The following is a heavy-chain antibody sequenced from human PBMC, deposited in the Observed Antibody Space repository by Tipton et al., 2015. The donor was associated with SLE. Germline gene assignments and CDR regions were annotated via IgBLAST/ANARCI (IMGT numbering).Heavy chain of an antibody. Sequence: SLRLSCAASGFTFGSNTMSWVRQAPGKGLEWVSAITDSGGSTSYADPVKGRLTISRDNSKNTLYLQMNSLTAEDTGVYYCAADSSAYYWGQGTLVTVSS. V-gene: IGHV3-23*01. CDR1: GFTFGSNT. J-gene: IGHJ4*02. D-gene: IGHD3-22*01. CDR2: ITDSGGST. CDR3: AADSSAYY.